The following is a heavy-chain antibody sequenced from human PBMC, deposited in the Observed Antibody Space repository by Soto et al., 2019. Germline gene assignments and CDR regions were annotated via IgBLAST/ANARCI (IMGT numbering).Heavy chain of an antibody. Sequence: GESLKISFKGSGYSFTSYWIGWVRQMPGKALEWMGIIYPGDSDTRYSPSFQGQVTRPADKSISTDYVQWSSLKASDTAVYYCARERHSGNYGMDVWGLGTTVSV. J-gene: IGHJ6*02. CDR3: ARERHSGNYGMDV. D-gene: IGHD1-26*01. CDR1: GYSFTSYW. V-gene: IGHV5-51*01. CDR2: IYPGDSDT.